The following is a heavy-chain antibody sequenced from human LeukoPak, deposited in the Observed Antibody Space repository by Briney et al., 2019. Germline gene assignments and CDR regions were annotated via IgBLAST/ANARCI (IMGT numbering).Heavy chain of an antibody. CDR3: ARLPVVAAHYYFDY. J-gene: IGHJ4*02. Sequence: GGSLSLSCAASGFTFSSYAMHWVRQAPGKGLEWVAVISYDGSNKYYADSVKGRFTISRDNSKNTLYLQMNSLRAEDTAVYYCARLPVVAAHYYFDYWGQGTLVTVSS. V-gene: IGHV3-30*04. CDR2: ISYDGSNK. CDR1: GFTFSSYA. D-gene: IGHD2-15*01.